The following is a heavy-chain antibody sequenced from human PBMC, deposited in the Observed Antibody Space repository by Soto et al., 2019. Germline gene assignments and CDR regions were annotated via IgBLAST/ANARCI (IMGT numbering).Heavy chain of an antibody. CDR3: ARVGYYDSSGYSRFDY. CDR1: GGTFSSYA. V-gene: IGHV1-69*13. CDR2: IIPIFGTA. D-gene: IGHD3-22*01. J-gene: IGHJ4*02. Sequence: SVKVSCKASGGTFSSYAISWVRQAPGQGLEWMGGIIPIFGTANYAQKFQGRVTITADESTSTAYMELSSLRSEDTAVYYCARVGYYDSSGYSRFDYWGQGTLVTVSS.